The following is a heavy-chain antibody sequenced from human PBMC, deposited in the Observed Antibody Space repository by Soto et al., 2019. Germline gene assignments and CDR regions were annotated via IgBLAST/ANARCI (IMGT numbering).Heavy chain of an antibody. CDR2: TRNKANSYTT. CDR1: GFTFSDHY. V-gene: IGHV3-72*01. J-gene: IGHJ4*02. D-gene: IGHD5-12*01. Sequence: GGSLRLSCAASGFTFSDHYMDWVRQAPGKGLEWVGRTRNKANSYTTEYAASVKGRFTISRDDSKNSLYLQMNSLKTEDTAVYYCAREADSGYDLSPYFDYWGQGTLVTVSS. CDR3: AREADSGYDLSPYFDY.